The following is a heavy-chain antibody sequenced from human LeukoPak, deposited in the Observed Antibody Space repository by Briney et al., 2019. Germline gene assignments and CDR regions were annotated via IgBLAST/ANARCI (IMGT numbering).Heavy chain of an antibody. CDR1: GFTFSSYS. CDR3: AKDIWKRGRHSSEFDY. Sequence: GGSLRLSCAASGFTFSSYSMNWVRQAPGKGLEWVSSISSSSSYIYYADSVKGRFTISRDNAKNSLYLQMNSLRTEDTALYYCAKDIWKRGRHSSEFDYWGQGTLVTVSS. J-gene: IGHJ4*02. D-gene: IGHD6-25*01. V-gene: IGHV3-21*04. CDR2: ISSSSSYI.